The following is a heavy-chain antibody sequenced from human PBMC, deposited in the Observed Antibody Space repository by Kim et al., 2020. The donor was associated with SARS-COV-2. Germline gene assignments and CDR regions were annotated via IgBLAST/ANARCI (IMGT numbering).Heavy chain of an antibody. Sequence: GGSLRLSCATSGFTVTDYWMHWVRQAPGKGLVWVSRIRSGGTGISYADSVKGRFTISRDNVNNTLYLQMNNLRAEDTALYYCTSDTVLYGLDVWGQGTPVTSP. J-gene: IGHJ6*02. CDR3: TSDTVLYGLDV. V-gene: IGHV3-74*01. D-gene: IGHD4-4*01. CDR2: IRSGGTGI. CDR1: GFTVTDYW.